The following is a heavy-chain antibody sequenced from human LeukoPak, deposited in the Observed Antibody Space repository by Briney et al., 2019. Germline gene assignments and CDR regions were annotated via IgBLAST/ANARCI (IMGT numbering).Heavy chain of an antibody. Sequence: SETLSLTCTVSGGSIGSSSYYWGWIRQPPGMVLEWIGSIYYSGSTYYNPSLKSRVTISVDTSKNQFSLKLSSVTAADTAVYYCASLGYCSSTSCYASYYYYGMDVWGQGTTVTVSS. CDR1: GGSIGSSSYY. CDR2: IYYSGST. V-gene: IGHV4-39*01. J-gene: IGHJ6*02. CDR3: ASLGYCSSTSCYASYYYYGMDV. D-gene: IGHD2-2*01.